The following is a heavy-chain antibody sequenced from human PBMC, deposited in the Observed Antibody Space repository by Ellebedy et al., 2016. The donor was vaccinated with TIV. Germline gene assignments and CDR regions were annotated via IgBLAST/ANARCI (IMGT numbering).Heavy chain of an antibody. V-gene: IGHV1-69*04. Sequence: AASVKVSCKASGGTFSSYAISWVRQAPGQGLEWMGRIIPILGIANYAQKFQGRVTITADKSTSTAYMELSSLRSEDTAVYYCARGSDSSGYHHFDYWGQGTLVTVSS. J-gene: IGHJ4*02. CDR3: ARGSDSSGYHHFDY. D-gene: IGHD3-22*01. CDR2: IIPILGIA. CDR1: GGTFSSYA.